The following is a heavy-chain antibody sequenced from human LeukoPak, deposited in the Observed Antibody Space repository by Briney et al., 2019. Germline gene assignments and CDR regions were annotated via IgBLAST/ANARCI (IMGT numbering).Heavy chain of an antibody. V-gene: IGHV4-39*01. CDR2: IYYNENT. CDR3: ARQLAAGSDAFDI. Sequence: PSETLSLTCSVSGVSIYSSTFYWAWIRQPPGKGLEFIGSIYYNENTYHNPSLRSRLTISVDTSTNHFSLRLTSVTAADTAIYYCARQLAAGSDAFDIWGQGTVVTVSS. D-gene: IGHD2-15*01. CDR1: GVSIYSSTFY. J-gene: IGHJ3*02.